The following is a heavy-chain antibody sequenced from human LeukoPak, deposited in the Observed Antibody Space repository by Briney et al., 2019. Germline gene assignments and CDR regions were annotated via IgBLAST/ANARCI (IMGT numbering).Heavy chain of an antibody. CDR2: IYYSGST. CDR3: ARTKDHYGSRPIYGMDV. V-gene: IGHV4-59*01. J-gene: IGHJ6*02. CDR1: GGSISSYY. D-gene: IGHD3-10*01. Sequence: SETLSLTCTVSGGSISSYYWSWIRQPPGKGLEWIGYIYYSGSTNYNPSPKSRVTISVDTSKNQFSLKLSSVTAADTAVYYCARTKDHYGSRPIYGMDVWGQGTTVTVSS.